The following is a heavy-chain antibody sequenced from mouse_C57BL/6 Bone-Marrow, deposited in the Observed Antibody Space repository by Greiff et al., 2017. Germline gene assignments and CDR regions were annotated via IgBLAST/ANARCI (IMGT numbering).Heavy chain of an antibody. V-gene: IGHV5-4*01. CDR3: ARDERFAY. J-gene: IGHJ3*01. CDR2: ISDGGSYT. Sequence: EVQRVESGGGLVKPGGSLKLSCAASGFTFSSYAMSWVRQTPEKRLEWVATISDGGSYTYYPNNVKGRFTITGDNAKNNLYLQMSHLKSEDTAMYYCARDERFAYWGQGTLVTVSA. CDR1: GFTFSSYA.